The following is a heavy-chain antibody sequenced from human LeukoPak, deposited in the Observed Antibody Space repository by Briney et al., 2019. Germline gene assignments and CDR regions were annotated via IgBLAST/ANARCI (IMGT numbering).Heavy chain of an antibody. CDR1: GYTFTGYY. J-gene: IGHJ5*02. CDR2: INPNSGGT. V-gene: IGHV1-2*02. Sequence: ASVKVSCKASGYTFTGYYMHWVRQAPGQGLEWMGWINPNSGGTNYAQKFQGRVTMTTDTSTSTAYMELRSLRSDDTAVYYCARVKYGDYGNNWFDPWGQGTLVTVSS. D-gene: IGHD4-17*01. CDR3: ARVKYGDYGNNWFDP.